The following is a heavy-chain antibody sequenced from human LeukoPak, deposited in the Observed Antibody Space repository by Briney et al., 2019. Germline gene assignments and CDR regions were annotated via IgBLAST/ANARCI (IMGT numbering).Heavy chain of an antibody. CDR2: ISGSGGST. J-gene: IGHJ3*01. Sequence: GGSLRLSCAASGFTFSSYAMSWVRQAPGKGLEWVSAISGSGGSTYYADSVKGRFTISRDNAKNSLYLQMSSLRAEDTAVYYCARGFRAGTDFFAFDVWGQGTMVTVSP. CDR3: ARGFRAGTDFFAFDV. V-gene: IGHV3-23*01. D-gene: IGHD3-3*01. CDR1: GFTFSSYA.